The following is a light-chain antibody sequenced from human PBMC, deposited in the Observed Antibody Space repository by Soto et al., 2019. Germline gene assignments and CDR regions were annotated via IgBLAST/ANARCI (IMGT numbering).Light chain of an antibody. J-gene: IGLJ7*01. CDR1: SSNIGAAYD. Sequence: QSVLTQPPSVSGAPGQRVTISCTGSSSNIGAAYDVHWYQHLPGTAPKLLIYGNSNRPSGVPDRFSGSKSGTSASLAITGLKAEDEADYYCQSYDSSLSGSAVFGGGTQLTVL. V-gene: IGLV1-40*01. CDR2: GNS. CDR3: QSYDSSLSGSAV.